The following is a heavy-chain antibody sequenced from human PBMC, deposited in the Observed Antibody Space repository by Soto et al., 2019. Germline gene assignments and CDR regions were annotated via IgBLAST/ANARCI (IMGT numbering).Heavy chain of an antibody. D-gene: IGHD3-10*01. CDR3: ARSYYGSGSYYNPTDY. CDR2: ISSNGGST. J-gene: IGHJ4*02. Sequence: EVQLVESGGGLVQPGGSLRLSCAASGFTFSSYAMHWVRQAPGKGLEYVSAISSNGGSTYYANSVKGRFTISRDNSKNPLYLQMGSLRAEDMAVYYCARSYYGSGSYYNPTDYWGQGTLVTVSS. V-gene: IGHV3-64*01. CDR1: GFTFSSYA.